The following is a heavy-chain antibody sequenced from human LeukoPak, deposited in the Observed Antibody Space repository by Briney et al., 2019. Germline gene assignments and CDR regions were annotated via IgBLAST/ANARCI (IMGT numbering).Heavy chain of an antibody. CDR3: ARAPDTFDI. Sequence: ASVKVSFKASGYTFTGYYMHWVRQAPGQGLEWMGWINPNSGVTNYAQKFQGRVTMTRDTSISTAYMELNRLRSDDTALYYCARAPDTFDIWGHGTMVTVSS. CDR2: INPNSGVT. V-gene: IGHV1-2*02. J-gene: IGHJ3*02. CDR1: GYTFTGYY.